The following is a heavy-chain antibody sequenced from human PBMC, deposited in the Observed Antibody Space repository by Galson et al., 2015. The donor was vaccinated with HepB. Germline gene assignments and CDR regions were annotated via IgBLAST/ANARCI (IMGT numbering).Heavy chain of an antibody. CDR3: ATLAPDDY. CDR1: GFTFSSYS. CDR2: ISSSSFTI. D-gene: IGHD3-3*02. Sequence: SLRLSCAASGFTFSSYSMNWVPQAPGKGLEWVSYISSSSFTISYADSVKGRVTISRDNAKNSLYLQMNSLRDEDTAVYYCATLAPDDYWGQGTLVAVSS. V-gene: IGHV3-48*02. J-gene: IGHJ4*02.